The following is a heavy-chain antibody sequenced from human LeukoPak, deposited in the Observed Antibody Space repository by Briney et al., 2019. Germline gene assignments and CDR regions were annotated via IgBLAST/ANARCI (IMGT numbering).Heavy chain of an antibody. CDR3: ARQGGFFYYYMDV. Sequence: GGSLRLSCAASGFTFSSYSMNWVRQAPGKGLEWVSLISSSSSYIYYADSVKGRFTISRDNAKNSLYLQMNSLRAEDTALYYCARQGGFFYYYMDVWGKGTTVTVSS. V-gene: IGHV3-21*04. CDR2: ISSSSSYI. D-gene: IGHD3-10*01. J-gene: IGHJ6*03. CDR1: GFTFSSYS.